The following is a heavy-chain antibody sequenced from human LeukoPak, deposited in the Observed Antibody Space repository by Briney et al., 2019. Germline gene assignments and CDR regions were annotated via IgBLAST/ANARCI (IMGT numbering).Heavy chain of an antibody. D-gene: IGHD6-19*01. CDR2: IHDNDNT. V-gene: IGHV4-38-2*02. J-gene: IGHJ4*02. Sequence: SETLSLTCSVSGYSIKSVFFWGWIRQPPGKRLEWVGSIHDNDNTHYNPSLKSRVTISVDTSKNQCSLSMRSVTAADSAVYYCATGGNIAVAGVLHWGQGALVTVSS. CDR1: GYSIKSVFF. CDR3: ATGGNIAVAGVLH.